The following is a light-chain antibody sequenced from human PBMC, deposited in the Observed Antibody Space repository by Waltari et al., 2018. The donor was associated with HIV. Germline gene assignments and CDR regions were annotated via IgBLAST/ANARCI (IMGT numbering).Light chain of an antibody. Sequence: QSALTQEASVSGTVGQTVTLSCSGNSNNIGIYTVAWYQQISHGTPKTVMFGNSPPSGIPARFSASQSGTSASLTISGLQPEDEAHYYCSTWDNSLSGWVFGGGTKLTVL. CDR1: SNNIGIYT. CDR2: GNS. V-gene: IGLV1-44*01. J-gene: IGLJ3*02. CDR3: STWDNSLSGWV.